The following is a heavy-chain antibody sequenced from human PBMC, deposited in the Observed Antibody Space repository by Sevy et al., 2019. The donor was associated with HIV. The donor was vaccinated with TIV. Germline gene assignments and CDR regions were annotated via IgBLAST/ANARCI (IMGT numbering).Heavy chain of an antibody. Sequence: SETLSLTCTVSGGSISGYYWSWIRQPPGKGLEWIGHIYYSGTTNYNPSLKSRVAISVDTSKSQFSLKLSSVTAADTAVYYCARVRYYDQFNWFDPWGQGTLVTVSS. CDR2: IYYSGTT. CDR1: GGSISGYY. V-gene: IGHV4-59*01. D-gene: IGHD3-22*01. J-gene: IGHJ5*02. CDR3: ARVRYYDQFNWFDP.